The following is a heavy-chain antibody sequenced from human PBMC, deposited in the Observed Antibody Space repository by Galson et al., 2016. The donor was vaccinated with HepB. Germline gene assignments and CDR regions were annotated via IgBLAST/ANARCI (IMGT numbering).Heavy chain of an antibody. CDR1: GFSISSYW. Sequence: SLRLSCAASGFSISSYWMSWIRQAPGKGLEWVANIRQDGNEIYYVDSVRGRFTISRDNAKNSLSLQMSSLRVEDTAVYYCASLGAFMEWSLGYWGQGTLGTVSS. V-gene: IGHV3-7*01. D-gene: IGHD3-3*02. CDR3: ASLGAFMEWSLGY. CDR2: IRQDGNEI. J-gene: IGHJ4*02.